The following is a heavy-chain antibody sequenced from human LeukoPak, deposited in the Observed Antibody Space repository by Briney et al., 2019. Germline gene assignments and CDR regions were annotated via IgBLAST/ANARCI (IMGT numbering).Heavy chain of an antibody. CDR3: ARAPNRLIVPAAMSWFDP. CDR2: INPNSGGT. CDR1: GYTFTGYY. D-gene: IGHD2-2*01. Sequence: ASVKVSCKASGYTFTGYYMHWVRQAPGRGLEWMGWINPNSGGTNYAQKFQGRVTMTRDTSISTAYMELSRVRSDDTAVYYCARAPNRLIVPAAMSWFDPWGQGTLVTVSS. J-gene: IGHJ5*02. V-gene: IGHV1-2*02.